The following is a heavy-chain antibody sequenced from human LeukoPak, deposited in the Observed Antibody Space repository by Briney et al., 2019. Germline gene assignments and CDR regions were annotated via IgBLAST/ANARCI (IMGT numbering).Heavy chain of an antibody. CDR2: IYYSGST. CDR1: GGSISSYY. Sequence: SETLSLTCTVSGGSISSYYWSWIRQPPGKGLEWIGYIYYSGSTNYNPSLKSRVTISVDTSKNQFSLKLSSVTAADTAVYYCARDQGLTVAAADNWFDPWGQGTLVTVSS. J-gene: IGHJ5*02. CDR3: ARDQGLTVAAADNWFDP. D-gene: IGHD6-13*01. V-gene: IGHV4-59*12.